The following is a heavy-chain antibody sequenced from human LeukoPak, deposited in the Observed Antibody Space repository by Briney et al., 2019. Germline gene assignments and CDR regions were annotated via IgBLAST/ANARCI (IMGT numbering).Heavy chain of an antibody. V-gene: IGHV4-59*01. CDR3: GRKKYYVVFDI. D-gene: IGHD3-10*02. CDR2: IYYTGST. J-gene: IGHJ3*02. CDR1: GGSISSSYY. Sequence: SETLSLTRTVSGGSISSSYYWSWIRQPPGKGLEWIGFIYYTGSTNYNPSLKSRVTISVDTSKNQFSLKLSSVTAADTALYYCGRKKYYVVFDIGGKGKMVIVFS.